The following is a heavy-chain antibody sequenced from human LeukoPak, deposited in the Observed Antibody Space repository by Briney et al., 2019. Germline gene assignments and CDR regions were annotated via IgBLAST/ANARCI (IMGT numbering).Heavy chain of an antibody. CDR3: TIVVGPTTGVFWDY. V-gene: IGHV3-73*01. CDR2: FRREANIYAT. Sequence: GGSLRFSCAASGFTFSGSAMDWVGKASGKGLGWVGRFRREANIYATTYAASVKGRFTFSRDDSDNTAYLQMNSLKTEDTAVYYCTIVVGPTTGVFWDYWGQGMLVTVSS. J-gene: IGHJ4*02. D-gene: IGHD1-26*01. CDR1: GFTFSGSA.